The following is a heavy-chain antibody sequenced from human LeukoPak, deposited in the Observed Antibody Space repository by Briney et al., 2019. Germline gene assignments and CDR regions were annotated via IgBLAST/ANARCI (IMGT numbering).Heavy chain of an antibody. Sequence: SETLSLTCAVSGGSISSSNWWSWVRQPPGKGLEWIGAIFHSGSTNYNPSLKSRVTVSVDKSKNQFSLKLSSVNAADTAVYYCARGRGAAAGTWGGFDPWGQGTLVTVSS. J-gene: IGHJ5*02. CDR2: IFHSGST. D-gene: IGHD6-13*01. CDR1: GGSISSSNW. V-gene: IGHV4-4*02. CDR3: ARGRGAAAGTWGGFDP.